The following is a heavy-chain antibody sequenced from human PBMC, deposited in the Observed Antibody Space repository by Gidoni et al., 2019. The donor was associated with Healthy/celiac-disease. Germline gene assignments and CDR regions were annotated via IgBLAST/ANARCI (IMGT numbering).Heavy chain of an antibody. J-gene: IGHJ4*02. CDR1: GFTFSSYG. V-gene: IGHV3-33*01. CDR3: ARAGWELLTEPLDY. Sequence: QVQLVESGGGVVQPGRSLRLSCAASGFTFSSYGMHWVRQAPGKGLEWVAVIWYDGSNKYYADSVKGRFTISRDNSKNTLYLQMNSLRAEDTAVYYCARAGWELLTEPLDYWGQGTLVTVSS. D-gene: IGHD1-26*01. CDR2: IWYDGSNK.